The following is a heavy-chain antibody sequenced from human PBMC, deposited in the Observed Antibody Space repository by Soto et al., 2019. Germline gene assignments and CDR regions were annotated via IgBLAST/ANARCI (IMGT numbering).Heavy chain of an antibody. CDR2: VSAGGDIT. V-gene: IGHV3-23*01. CDR1: RFTFSNYA. Sequence: EVQLLESGGDLVQSGGSLRLSCAASRFTFSNYAMSWVRQAPGKGLEWVSSVSAGGDITYYADSVKGRFTISRDNSNNALFLQMNTLRADDTALYWCARGERSGSGSPASNYYSGLDVWGQGTTVTVSS. D-gene: IGHD3-10*01. J-gene: IGHJ6*02. CDR3: ARGERSGSGSPASNYYSGLDV.